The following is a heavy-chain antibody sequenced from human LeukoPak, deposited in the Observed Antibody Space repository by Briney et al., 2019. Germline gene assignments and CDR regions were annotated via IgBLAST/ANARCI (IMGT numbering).Heavy chain of an antibody. CDR3: AKGALLPAGHTRYFFDY. CDR1: GFPFSTYA. V-gene: IGHV3-23*01. J-gene: IGHJ4*02. D-gene: IGHD1-26*01. CDR2: INGGGTTT. Sequence: GGSLRLSCAASGFPFSTYAMSWVRQAPGKGLEWVSAINGGGTTTYYADSVKGRFTISRDTSKSILYLQMNSLRAEDTAVYYCAKGALLPAGHTRYFFDYWGQGTLATVSS.